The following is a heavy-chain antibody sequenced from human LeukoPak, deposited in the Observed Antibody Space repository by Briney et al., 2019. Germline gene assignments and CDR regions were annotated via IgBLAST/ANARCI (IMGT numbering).Heavy chain of an antibody. J-gene: IGHJ4*02. CDR2: IIPIFGTA. CDR3: ARQYYYDSSGYLFAAGFDY. Sequence: ASVKVSCKASGGTFSSYAISWVRQAPGQGLEWMGGIIPIFGTANYAQKFQGRVTITADESTSTAYMELSSLRSEDTAVYYCARQYYYDSSGYLFAAGFDYWGQGTLVTVSS. CDR1: GGTFSSYA. D-gene: IGHD3-22*01. V-gene: IGHV1-69*13.